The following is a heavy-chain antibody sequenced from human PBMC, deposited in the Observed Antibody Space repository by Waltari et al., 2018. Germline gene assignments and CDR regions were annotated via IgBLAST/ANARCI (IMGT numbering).Heavy chain of an antibody. Sequence: QVQLQESGPGLVILSETLSLTCTVSGGSISSHYWSWIRQPPGKGLEWIGYIYYSGSTNYNPSLKSRVTISVDTSKNQFSLKLSSVTAADTAVYYCARDRGCGGDCYSNWFDPWGQGTLVTVSS. CDR1: GGSISSHY. CDR3: ARDRGCGGDCYSNWFDP. CDR2: IYYSGST. J-gene: IGHJ5*02. D-gene: IGHD2-21*01. V-gene: IGHV4-59*11.